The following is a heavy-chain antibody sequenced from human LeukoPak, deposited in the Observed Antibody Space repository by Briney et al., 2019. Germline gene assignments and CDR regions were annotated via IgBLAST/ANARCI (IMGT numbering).Heavy chain of an antibody. J-gene: IGHJ4*02. CDR2: INPSGGIT. CDR1: GFTFSSHG. D-gene: IGHD5-18*01. CDR3: ARAQSYGYNALDY. V-gene: IGHV3-21*01. Sequence: GGTLRLSCAASGFTFSSHGMNWVRQAPGKGLEWVSGINPSGGITYYTDSVKGRFTISRDNAKNSLYLQMNSLRAEDTAVYYCARAQSYGYNALDYWGQGTLVTVSS.